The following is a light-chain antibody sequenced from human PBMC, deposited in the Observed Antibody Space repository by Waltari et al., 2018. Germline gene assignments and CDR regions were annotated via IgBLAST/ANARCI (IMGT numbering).Light chain of an antibody. CDR2: DSS. CDR3: QQRFNWPPLT. CDR1: QSVGTY. Sequence: EFVLTQSPAVLSLSPGESATLSCTTSQSVGTYLAWYQPKPGQPPRLLLYDSSNRATGIPARFSGSGYGTDFNLTISSLEPEDFAMYYCQQRFNWPPLTFGGGTKV. J-gene: IGKJ4*01. V-gene: IGKV3-11*01.